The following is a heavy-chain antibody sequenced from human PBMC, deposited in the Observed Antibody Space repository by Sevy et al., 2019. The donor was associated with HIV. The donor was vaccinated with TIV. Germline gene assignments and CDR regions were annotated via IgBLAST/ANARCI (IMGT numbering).Heavy chain of an antibody. D-gene: IGHD5-12*01. CDR2: IHYTGGT. CDR3: ANKRGYSHGPFDY. J-gene: IGHJ4*02. CDR1: GGSLSSSDSY. Sequence: SETLSLTCTVSGGSLSSSDSYWSWIRQPPGKGLEWLGYIHYTGGTYYNPFLKSRVAMSVDTSEEQFSLRLSFLTAADKALYYCANKRGYSHGPFDYWGQGILVTVSS. V-gene: IGHV4-30-4*01.